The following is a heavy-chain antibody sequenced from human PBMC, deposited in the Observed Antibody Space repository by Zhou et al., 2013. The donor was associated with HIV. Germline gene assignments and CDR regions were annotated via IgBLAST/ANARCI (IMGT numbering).Heavy chain of an antibody. D-gene: IGHD3-10*01. Sequence: QVQLLQSGSEMKKPGASVKVSCKTSGYTFTNYGISWVRQAPGQGLEWMGWISPYDGDTNYAQKFQDRLIMTTDSSTNTAYMELRSLRSDDTAVYYCLRELGVDEWLGVYWGQGTLVAVSS. V-gene: IGHV1-18*01. CDR3: LRELGVDEWLGVY. CDR1: GYTFTNYG. J-gene: IGHJ4*02. CDR2: ISPYDGDT.